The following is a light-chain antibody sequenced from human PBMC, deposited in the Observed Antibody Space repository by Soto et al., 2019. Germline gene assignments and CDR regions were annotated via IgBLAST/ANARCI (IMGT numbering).Light chain of an antibody. V-gene: IGKV3-20*01. Sequence: IVLTQSPGTLSLSQGERATFSCRASQSVSSTYLAWYQQKPGQAPRRLIYGASSRATGIPDRFSGSGSGTAFTLTISRLQPADFALYYCQQYYTSPLTFGQGTKVDNK. CDR3: QQYYTSPLT. CDR1: QSVSSTY. J-gene: IGKJ1*01. CDR2: GAS.